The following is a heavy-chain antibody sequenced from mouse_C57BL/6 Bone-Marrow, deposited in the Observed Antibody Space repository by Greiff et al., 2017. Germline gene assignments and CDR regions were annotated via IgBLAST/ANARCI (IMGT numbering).Heavy chain of an antibody. D-gene: IGHD1-1*01. CDR2: IHPNSGST. V-gene: IGHV1-64*01. J-gene: IGHJ2*01. CDR1: GYTFTSYW. CDR3: ASYYYGSSYVGYYFGC. Sequence: QVQLQQPGAELVKPGASVKLSCKASGYTFTSYWMHWVKQRPGQGLEWIGMIHPNSGSTNYNEKFKSKATLTVDKSSSTAYMQLSSLTSEDSAVYYCASYYYGSSYVGYYFGCWGKGATLTVSS.